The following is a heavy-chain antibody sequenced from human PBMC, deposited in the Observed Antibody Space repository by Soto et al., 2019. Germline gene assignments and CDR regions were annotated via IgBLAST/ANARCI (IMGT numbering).Heavy chain of an antibody. J-gene: IGHJ6*02. CDR3: AREGAAGPPGYYYYGMDV. Sequence: KLSCAASGFTFSSYGMHWVRQAPGKGLGWVAVIWYDGSNKYDADSVKGRFTISRDNSKNTLYLQMNSLRAEDTAVYYCAREGAAGPPGYYYYGMDVWGQGTTVTVSS. V-gene: IGHV3-33*01. CDR2: IWYDGSNK. D-gene: IGHD6-25*01. CDR1: GFTFSSYG.